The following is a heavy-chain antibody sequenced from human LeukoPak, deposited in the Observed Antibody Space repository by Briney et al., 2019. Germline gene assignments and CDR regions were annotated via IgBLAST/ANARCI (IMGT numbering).Heavy chain of an antibody. Sequence: GGSLRLSCAASGFTFTYSMSWVRQVPGKGLEWVATINQDGSERQHVDSVKGRFSISSDNPKSSLYLQMDSLRAEDTAIYYCARGSGWLDYWGQGTLVTVSS. D-gene: IGHD6-19*01. J-gene: IGHJ4*02. V-gene: IGHV3-7*01. CDR3: ARGSGWLDY. CDR1: GFTFTYS. CDR2: INQDGSER.